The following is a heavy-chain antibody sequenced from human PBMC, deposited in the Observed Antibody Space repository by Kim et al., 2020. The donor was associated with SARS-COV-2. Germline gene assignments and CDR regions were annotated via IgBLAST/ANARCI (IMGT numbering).Heavy chain of an antibody. CDR3: ARGSAGSAVTASSYTFLGV. CDR1: GGSLSGYS. V-gene: IGHV4-34*01. D-gene: IGHD2-21*02. CDR2: INHRGST. J-gene: IGHJ6*04. Sequence: SETLSLTCAVYGGSLSGYSWSWIRQAPGEGLEWIGEINHRGSTTYMPSLESRVTMSLVKSRNQFSLKLTSLTAADTAVYYCARGSAGSAVTASSYTFLGVWGKGTTVTVSS.